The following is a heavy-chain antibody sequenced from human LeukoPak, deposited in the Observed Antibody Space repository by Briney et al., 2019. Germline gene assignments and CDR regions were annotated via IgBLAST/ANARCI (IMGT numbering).Heavy chain of an antibody. Sequence: GGSLRLSCAASGFTFSDYYMSWIRQAPGKGLEWVSYISSSGSTIYYADSVKGRFTISRDNAKNTLYLQMNTLRADDTAVYYCAKDHGSSDWYYFDYWGQGTLVTVSS. V-gene: IGHV3-11*04. J-gene: IGHJ4*02. CDR3: AKDHGSSDWYYFDY. CDR1: GFTFSDYY. CDR2: ISSSGSTI. D-gene: IGHD6-13*01.